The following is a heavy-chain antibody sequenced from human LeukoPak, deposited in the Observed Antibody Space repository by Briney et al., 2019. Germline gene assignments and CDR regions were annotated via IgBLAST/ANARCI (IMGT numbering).Heavy chain of an antibody. CDR3: ARADVLLWFGELLSNGMDV. D-gene: IGHD3-10*01. J-gene: IGHJ6*02. CDR2: ISAYNGNT. V-gene: IGHV1-18*01. Sequence: ASVKVSCKASGYTFTNYGFSWVRQAPGQGLEWMGWISAYNGNTNYVQKLQGRVTMTTDTSTSTAYMELRSLRSDDTAVYYCARADVLLWFGELLSNGMDVWGQGTTVTVSS. CDR1: GYTFTNYG.